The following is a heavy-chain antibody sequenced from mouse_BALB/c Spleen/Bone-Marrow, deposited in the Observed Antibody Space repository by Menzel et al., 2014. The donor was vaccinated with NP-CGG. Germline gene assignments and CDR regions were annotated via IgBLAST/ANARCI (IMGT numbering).Heavy chain of an antibody. V-gene: IGHV5-12-2*01. CDR2: ISNGGGST. CDR3: ARRGDYYAMDY. CDR1: GFTFSSYT. Sequence: EVKLVESGGGLVQPGGSLKLSCAASGFTFSSYTMSWVRQTPEKRLEWVAYISNGGGSTYYPDTVKGRFTISRDNAKNTLYLQMSSLKSEDTAMYYRARRGDYYAMDYWGQGTSVTVSS. J-gene: IGHJ4*01.